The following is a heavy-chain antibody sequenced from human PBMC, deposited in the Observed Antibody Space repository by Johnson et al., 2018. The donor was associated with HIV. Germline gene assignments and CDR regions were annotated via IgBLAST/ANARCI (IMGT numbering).Heavy chain of an antibody. Sequence: VQLVESGGGLVQPGGSLRLSCVASGFTFSRYAMNWVRQAPGKGLEWVSSVTGSGGTSYYAGSVKGRFTIPRDNSKNTLYLQMNSMRAEDTAVYYCAYRGDYDFWSGYPDAFDIWGRGTMVTVSS. CDR2: VTGSGGTS. J-gene: IGHJ3*02. CDR1: GFTFSRYA. D-gene: IGHD3-3*01. V-gene: IGHV3-23*04. CDR3: AYRGDYDFWSGYPDAFDI.